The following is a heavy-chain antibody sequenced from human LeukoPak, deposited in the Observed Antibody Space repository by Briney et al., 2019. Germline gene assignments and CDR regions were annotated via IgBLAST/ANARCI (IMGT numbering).Heavy chain of an antibody. CDR2: ISYDGSNK. J-gene: IGHJ4*02. D-gene: IGHD1-26*01. CDR3: ARSVGATMRKNLYFDY. Sequence: GRSLRLSCAASGFTFSSYAMHWVRQAPGKGLEWVAVISYDGSNKYYADSVKGRFTISRDNSKNTLDLQMNSLRAEDTAVYYCARSVGATMRKNLYFDYWGQGTLVTVSS. CDR1: GFTFSSYA. V-gene: IGHV3-30*14.